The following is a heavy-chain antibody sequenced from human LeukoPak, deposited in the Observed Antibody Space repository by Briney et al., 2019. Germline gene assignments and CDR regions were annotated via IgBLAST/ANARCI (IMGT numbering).Heavy chain of an antibody. V-gene: IGHV4-38-2*02. CDR1: GYSISSGYY. J-gene: IGHJ5*02. D-gene: IGHD6-19*01. CDR3: ARDSSDAPGWYGTGWFDP. CDR2: IYHSGST. Sequence: SETLSLTCAVSGYSISSGYYWGWIRQPPGKGLEWIGSIYHSGSTNYNPSLKSRVTISVDTSKNQFSLKLSSVTAADTTVYYCARDSSDAPGWYGTGWFDPWGQGTLVTVSS.